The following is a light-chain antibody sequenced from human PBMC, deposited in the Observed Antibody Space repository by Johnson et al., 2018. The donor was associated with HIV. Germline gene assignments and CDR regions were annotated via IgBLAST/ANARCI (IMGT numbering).Light chain of an antibody. J-gene: IGLJ1*01. CDR3: GTWDSSLSLYF. CDR1: SSNVGNNY. CDR2: DNY. V-gene: IGLV1-51*01. Sequence: QSVLTQPPSVSAAPGQKVTISCSGSSSNVGNNYVSWYRHLPGTAPKLLIYDNYKRPSGIPDRFSGSKSGTSATLDITGLQTGDEADYYCGTWDSSLSLYFFATGTKVTFL.